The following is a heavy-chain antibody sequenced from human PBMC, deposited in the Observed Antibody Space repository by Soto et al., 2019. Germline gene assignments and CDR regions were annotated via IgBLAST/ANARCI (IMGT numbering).Heavy chain of an antibody. V-gene: IGHV3-21*01. CDR1: GFTFSSYS. CDR2: ISSSSSYI. J-gene: IGHJ6*02. CDR3: ASVGYCSSTSCYGYRPYYGMDV. Sequence: GGSLRLSCAASGFTFSSYSMNWVRQAPGKGLEWVSSISSSSSYIYYADSVKGRFTISRDNAKNSLYLQMNSLRAEDTAVYYCASVGYCSSTSCYGYRPYYGMDVWGQGTTVTVSS. D-gene: IGHD2-2*01.